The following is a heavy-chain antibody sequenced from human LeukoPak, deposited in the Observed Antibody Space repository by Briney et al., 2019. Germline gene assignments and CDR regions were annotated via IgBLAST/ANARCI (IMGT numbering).Heavy chain of an antibody. J-gene: IGHJ4*02. D-gene: IGHD2-2*01. CDR1: GGSFSGYY. CDR2: INHSGST. Sequence: SETLSLTCAVYGGSFSGYYWSWIRQPPGKGLELIGEINHSGSTNYNPSLKSRVTISVDTSKNQFSLKLSSVTAADTAVYYCARETSKGYFDYWGQGTLVTVSS. V-gene: IGHV4-34*01. CDR3: ARETSKGYFDY.